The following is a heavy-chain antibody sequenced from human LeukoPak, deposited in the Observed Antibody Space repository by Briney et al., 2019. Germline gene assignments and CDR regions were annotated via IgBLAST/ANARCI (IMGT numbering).Heavy chain of an antibody. D-gene: IGHD3-3*01. V-gene: IGHV4-38-2*02. J-gene: IGHJ4*02. CDR1: GYSISSGYY. CDR2: IYHSGST. CDR3: ARDTPPLPNYDFWSGYQYFDY. Sequence: SETLSLTCTVSGYSISSGYYWGWIRQPPGKGLEWIGSIYHSGSTYYNPSLKSRVTISVVTSKNQFSLKLSSVTAADTAVYYCARDTPPLPNYDFWSGYQYFDYWGQGTLVTVSS.